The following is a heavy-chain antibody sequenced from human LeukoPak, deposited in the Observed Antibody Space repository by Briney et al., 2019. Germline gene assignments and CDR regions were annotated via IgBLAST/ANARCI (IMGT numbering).Heavy chain of an antibody. CDR2: ISAYNGNT. CDR3: ATGRGDCGGDCR. J-gene: IGHJ4*02. Sequence: ASVKVSCKASGYTFTSYGISWVRQAPGQGLEWMRWISAYNGNTDYAQKLQGRVTMTTGTSTSTAYMELRSLRSDDTAVYYCATGRGDCGGDCRWGQGTLVTVSS. V-gene: IGHV1-18*01. D-gene: IGHD2-21*02. CDR1: GYTFTSYG.